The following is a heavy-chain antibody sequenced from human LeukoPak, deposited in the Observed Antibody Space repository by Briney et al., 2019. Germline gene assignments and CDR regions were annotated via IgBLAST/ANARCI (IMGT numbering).Heavy chain of an antibody. J-gene: IGHJ4*02. CDR1: GFTFSSYA. V-gene: IGHV3-21*01. CDR3: ARVGATAVRRLDY. Sequence: GGSLRLSCAASGFTFSSYAMSWVRQAPGKELEWVSSISSSSSYIYYADSVKGRFTISRDNAKNSLYLQMNSLRAEDTAVYYCARVGATAVRRLDYWAREPWSPSPQ. CDR2: ISSSSSYI. D-gene: IGHD1-26*01.